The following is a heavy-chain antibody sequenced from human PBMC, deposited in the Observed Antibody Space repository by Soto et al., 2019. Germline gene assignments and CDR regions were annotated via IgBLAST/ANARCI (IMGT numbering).Heavy chain of an antibody. CDR2: INPSGCST. V-gene: IGHV1-46*01. D-gene: IGHD3-3*01. J-gene: IGHJ6*02. Sequence: GGSVKVSCKASGYTFTSYYMHWVRQAPGQGLEWMGIINPSGCSTSYAQKFQGRVTMTRDTSTSTVYMELSSLRSEDTAVYYCARTYYDFWSGYYTSVYGMDVWGQGTTVTVSS. CDR1: GYTFTSYY. CDR3: ARTYYDFWSGYYTSVYGMDV.